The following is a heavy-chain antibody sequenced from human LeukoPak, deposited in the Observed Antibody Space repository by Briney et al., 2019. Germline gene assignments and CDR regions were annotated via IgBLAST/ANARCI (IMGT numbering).Heavy chain of an antibody. Sequence: GASVKVSCKASGYTFTSYDINWVRQATGQGLEWMRWMNPNSGNTGYAQKFQGRVTMTRNTSISTAYMELSSLRSEDTAVYYCARVHCSSTSCPYYFDYWGQGTLVTVSS. J-gene: IGHJ4*02. CDR3: ARVHCSSTSCPYYFDY. V-gene: IGHV1-8*01. CDR1: GYTFTSYD. D-gene: IGHD2-2*01. CDR2: MNPNSGNT.